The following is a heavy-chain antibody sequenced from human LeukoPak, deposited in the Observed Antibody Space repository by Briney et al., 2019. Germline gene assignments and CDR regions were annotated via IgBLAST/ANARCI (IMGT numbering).Heavy chain of an antibody. CDR2: ISGSGGST. V-gene: IGHV3-23*01. CDR1: GFTFSSYA. D-gene: IGHD2-2*02. J-gene: IGHJ6*02. CDR3: AKFAQYCSSTSCYKDYYYGMDV. Sequence: PGGSLRLSCAASGFTFSSYAMSWVRQAPGKGLEWVSAISGSGGSTYYADPVKGRFTISRDNSKNTLYLQMNSLRAEDTAVYYCAKFAQYCSSTSCYKDYYYGMDVWGQGTTVTVSS.